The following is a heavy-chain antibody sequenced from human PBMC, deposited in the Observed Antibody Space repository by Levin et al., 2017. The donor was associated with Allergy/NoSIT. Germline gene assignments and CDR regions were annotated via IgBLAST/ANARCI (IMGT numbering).Heavy chain of an antibody. CDR2: IYYSGST. CDR3: ARLLEGFWFDP. J-gene: IGHJ5*02. CDR1: GGSISSYY. Sequence: PSETLSLTCTVSGGSISSYYWSWIRQPPGKGLEWIGYIYYSGSTNYNPSLKSRVTISVDTSKNQFSLKLSSVTAADTAVYYCARLLEGFWFDPWGQGTLVTVSS. V-gene: IGHV4-59*08.